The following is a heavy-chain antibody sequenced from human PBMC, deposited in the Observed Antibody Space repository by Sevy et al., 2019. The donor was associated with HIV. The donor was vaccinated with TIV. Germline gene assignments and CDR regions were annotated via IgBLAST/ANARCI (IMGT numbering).Heavy chain of an antibody. CDR1: GGSISSSSYY. CDR3: ARQLAASGTEDY. CDR2: IYYSGST. D-gene: IGHD6-13*01. J-gene: IGHJ4*02. V-gene: IGHV4-39*01. Sequence: SETLSLTCTVSGGSISSSSYYWGWIRQPPGKGLEWIGSIYYSGSTYYNPSLKSRVTISVDTSKNQFSLKLSSVTAADTAVYYCARQLAASGTEDYWGQGTLVTVSS.